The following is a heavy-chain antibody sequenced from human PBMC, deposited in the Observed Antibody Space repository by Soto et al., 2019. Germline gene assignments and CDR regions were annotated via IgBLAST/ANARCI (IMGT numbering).Heavy chain of an antibody. J-gene: IGHJ6*02. CDR3: ARGGGYYYGSGSYFPDDYYYYYGMDV. Sequence: QVPLVQSGAEVKKPGASVKVSCKASGYTFTGYYMHWVRQAPGQGLEWMGWINPNSGGTNYAQKFQGWVTMTRDTSISTAYMELSRLRSDDTAVYYCARGGGYYYGSGSYFPDDYYYYYGMDVWGQGTTVTVSS. CDR1: GYTFTGYY. D-gene: IGHD3-10*01. V-gene: IGHV1-2*04. CDR2: INPNSGGT.